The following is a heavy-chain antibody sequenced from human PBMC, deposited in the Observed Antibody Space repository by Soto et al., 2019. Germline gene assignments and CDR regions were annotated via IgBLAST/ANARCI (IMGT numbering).Heavy chain of an antibody. CDR1: SGSISSSNW. Sequence: SETLSLTCAVSSGSISSSNWWSWVRQPPGKGLEWIGEIYHSGSTNYNPSLKSRVTISVDKSKNQFSLKLSSVTAADTAVYYCARFSRDYGDYYFDYWGQGTLVTVSS. CDR2: IYHSGST. J-gene: IGHJ4*02. CDR3: ARFSRDYGDYYFDY. V-gene: IGHV4-4*02. D-gene: IGHD4-17*01.